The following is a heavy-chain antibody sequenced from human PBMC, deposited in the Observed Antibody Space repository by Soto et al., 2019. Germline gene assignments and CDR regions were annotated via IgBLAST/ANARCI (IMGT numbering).Heavy chain of an antibody. J-gene: IGHJ4*02. Sequence: GGSLRLSCAASGFTVSSNYMSWVRQAPGKGLEWVSVIYSGGSTYYADSVKGRFTISRDNSKNTLYLQMNSLRAEDTAVYYCARDPPGIAAAGTFDYWGQGTLVTVSS. CDR1: GFTVSSNY. CDR3: ARDPPGIAAAGTFDY. V-gene: IGHV3-66*01. CDR2: IYSGGST. D-gene: IGHD6-13*01.